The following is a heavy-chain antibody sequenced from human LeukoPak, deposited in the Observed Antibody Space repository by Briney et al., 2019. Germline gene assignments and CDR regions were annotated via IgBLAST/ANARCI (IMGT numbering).Heavy chain of an antibody. CDR3: ARGSSGSYSDY. CDR1: GGSISSYY. CDR2: IYYSGST. Sequence: SETLSLTCTVSGGSISSYYWSWIRQPPGKGLEWIGYIYYSGSTNYNPSLKSRVTISVDTSKNQFSLKLSSVTAADTAMYYCARGSSGSYSDYWGQGTLVTVSS. J-gene: IGHJ4*02. V-gene: IGHV4-59*01. D-gene: IGHD1-26*01.